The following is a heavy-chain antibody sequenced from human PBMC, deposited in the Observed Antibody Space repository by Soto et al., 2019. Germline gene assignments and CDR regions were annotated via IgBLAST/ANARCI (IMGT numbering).Heavy chain of an antibody. CDR2: ISAYNGNT. V-gene: IGHV1-18*01. CDR1: GYTFTSYG. CDR3: ARDSPPVDY. Sequence: QVQLVQSGAEVKKPGASVKVSCKASGYTFTSYGISWVRQAPGQGLEWMGWISAYNGNTKYAQKLQGRVTMTTDTPRGPAYMELRGLRSDATAVYYCARDSPPVDYWGQGTLVTVSS. J-gene: IGHJ4*02.